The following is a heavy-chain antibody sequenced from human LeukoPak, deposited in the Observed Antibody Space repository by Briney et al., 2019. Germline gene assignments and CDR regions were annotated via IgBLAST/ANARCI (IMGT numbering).Heavy chain of an antibody. CDR3: ARALSGLGYCSGGSCYSNWYYYYYYMDV. Sequence: SETLSLTCTVSGGSISSYYWSWIRQPPGKGLEWIGYIYYSGSTNYNPSLKSRVTIPVDTSKNQFSLKLSALTAADTAVYYCARALSGLGYCSGGSCYSNWYYYYYYMDVWGKGTTVTVSS. CDR2: IYYSGST. CDR1: GGSISSYY. J-gene: IGHJ6*03. V-gene: IGHV4-59*12. D-gene: IGHD2-15*01.